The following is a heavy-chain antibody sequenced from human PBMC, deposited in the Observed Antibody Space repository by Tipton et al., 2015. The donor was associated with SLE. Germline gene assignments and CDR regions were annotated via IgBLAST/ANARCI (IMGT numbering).Heavy chain of an antibody. D-gene: IGHD5-18*01. CDR1: GYTFTSYG. CDR3: ARDLRNVDTANYFDY. V-gene: IGHV1-46*01. J-gene: IGHJ4*02. CDR2: INPSGGST. Sequence: QSGAEVKKPGASVKVSCKASGYTFTSYGISWVRQAPGQGLEWMGIINPSGGSTSYAQKFQGRVTMTRDTSTSTVYMELSSLRSEDTAVYYCARDLRNVDTANYFDYWGQGTLVTVSS.